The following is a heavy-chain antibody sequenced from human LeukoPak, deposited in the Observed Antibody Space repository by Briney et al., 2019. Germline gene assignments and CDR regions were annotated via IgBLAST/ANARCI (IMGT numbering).Heavy chain of an antibody. V-gene: IGHV1-2*02. D-gene: IGHD3-22*01. CDR1: GYTFTGYY. Sequence: ASVKVSCKASGYTFTGYYMHWVRQAPGQGLEWMGWINPNSGGTNYAQKFQGRVTMTRNTSTSTAYMELRSLRSDDTAVYYCARDQGPYYYDSSGSGFDPWGQGTLVTVSS. J-gene: IGHJ5*02. CDR2: INPNSGGT. CDR3: ARDQGPYYYDSSGSGFDP.